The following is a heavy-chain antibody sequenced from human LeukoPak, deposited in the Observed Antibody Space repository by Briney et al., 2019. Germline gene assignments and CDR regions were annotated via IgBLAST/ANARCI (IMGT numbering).Heavy chain of an antibody. V-gene: IGHV4-4*07. Sequence: PSETLSLTCTVSGGSISSYYWSWIRQPAGKGLEWIGRIYTSGSTNHNPSLKSRVTISRDTSKNQFSLKLTSVTTADTAVYYCARAGGVKTAALDLDYWGQGTLVTVSS. D-gene: IGHD6-25*01. CDR3: ARAGGVKTAALDLDY. J-gene: IGHJ4*02. CDR1: GGSISSYY. CDR2: IYTSGST.